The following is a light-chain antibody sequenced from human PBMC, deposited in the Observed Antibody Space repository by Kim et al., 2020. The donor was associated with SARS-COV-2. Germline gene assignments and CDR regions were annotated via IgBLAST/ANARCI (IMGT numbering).Light chain of an antibody. CDR2: GAS. CDR1: QSISSS. J-gene: IGKJ5*01. V-gene: IGKV3-15*01. CDR3: QQYAYWRA. Sequence: SQSPGKRATHPCRARQSISSSLAWYQQKPGQAPRVLIYGASARATGVPARFSGSGSGTEFTLTISNLQSEDFAVYYCQQYAYWRAFGQGTRLEIK.